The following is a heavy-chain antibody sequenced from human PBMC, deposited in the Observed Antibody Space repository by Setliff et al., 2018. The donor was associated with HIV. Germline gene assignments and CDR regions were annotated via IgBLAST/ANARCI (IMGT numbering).Heavy chain of an antibody. D-gene: IGHD2-2*01. J-gene: IGHJ6*02. CDR2: IRSKAYGGTT. CDR3: TAMGVEVVSYYYGVDV. Sequence: GGSLRLSCTASGFTFGDYAMSWVRQAPGKGLEWVGFIRSKAYGGTTEYVASVKDRFTISRDDSKSLAYLQMNSLKTEDTAVYYCTAMGVEVVSYYYGVDVWGQGTTVTVSS. CDR1: GFTFGDYA. V-gene: IGHV3-49*04.